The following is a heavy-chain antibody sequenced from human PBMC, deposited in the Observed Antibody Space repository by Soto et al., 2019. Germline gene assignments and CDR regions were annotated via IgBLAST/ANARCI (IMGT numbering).Heavy chain of an antibody. V-gene: IGHV3-33*01. CDR1: GFTFSSYV. CDR3: ARALRFDY. D-gene: IGHD5-12*01. Sequence: QVQLVESGGAVVQPGGSLRLSCTASGFTFSSYVMHWVRQAPGKGLEWVAVIWYDGSNKYYGDSVKGRFTISRDNSKNTLYLKMNSLRAEDTAVYYGARALRFDYWGQGTLVSVSS. CDR2: IWYDGSNK. J-gene: IGHJ4*02.